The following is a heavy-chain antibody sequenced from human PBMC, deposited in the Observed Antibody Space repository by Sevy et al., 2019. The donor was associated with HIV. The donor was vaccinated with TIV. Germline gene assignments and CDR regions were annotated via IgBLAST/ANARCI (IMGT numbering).Heavy chain of an antibody. CDR1: GFAFRDSA. V-gene: IGHV3-30-3*01. J-gene: IGHJ3*02. CDR3: ARMVSGGLRWELIKENAFDI. D-gene: IGHD4-17*01. Sequence: GGSLRLSCEASGFAFRDSAIHWVRQSPGKGLEWVALISHGGSYEYYVDSVKGRFTVSSDWSKNILYLQMDSLRAEDTAVYYCARMVSGGLRWELIKENAFDIWGQGTAVTVSS. CDR2: ISHGGSYE.